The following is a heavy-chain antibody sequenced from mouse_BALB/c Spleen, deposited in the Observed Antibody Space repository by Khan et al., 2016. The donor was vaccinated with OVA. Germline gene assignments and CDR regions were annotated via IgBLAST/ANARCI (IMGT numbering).Heavy chain of an antibody. J-gene: IGHJ3*01. CDR3: ASHLTGSFAY. CDR1: GFTFSNYG. V-gene: IGHV5-6*01. Sequence: EVELVESVGDLVQPGRSLKLSCAASGFTFSNYGMSWVRQTPDKRLEWVATISSDGFYTYYPDSVKGRFTISRDHAKNTLYLQMSSLKSEDTAMYYCASHLTGSFAYWGQGTLVTGSA. D-gene: IGHD4-1*01. CDR2: ISSDGFYT.